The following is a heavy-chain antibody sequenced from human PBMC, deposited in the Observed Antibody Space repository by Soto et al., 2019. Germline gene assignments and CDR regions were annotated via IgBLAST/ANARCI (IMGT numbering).Heavy chain of an antibody. CDR2: IGGSGGST. D-gene: IGHD3-3*01. CDR3: AKVNSIFGVESYYYGMDV. Sequence: GGSLRLSCAASGFTFSSYGMHWVRQAPGKGLEWVSSIGGSGGSTYYADSVEGRFTISRDNSKNTLYVQMNGLRTEDTAVYYCAKVNSIFGVESYYYGMDVWGQGTTVTVSS. CDR1: GFTFSSYG. V-gene: IGHV3-23*01. J-gene: IGHJ6*02.